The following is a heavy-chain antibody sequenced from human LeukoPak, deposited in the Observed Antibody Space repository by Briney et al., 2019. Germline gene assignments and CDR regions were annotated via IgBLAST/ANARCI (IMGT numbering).Heavy chain of an antibody. V-gene: IGHV3-7*05. CDR1: GFTFSSYW. Sequence: GGSLRLSCAASGFTFSSYWMTWVRQAPGTGLQWVANIKPDGGEKYYVDSVKGRFTISRDNAKNSLYLEMNSLRPEDTAVYYCASDRYSEKHSLYWGQGTLVTVSS. J-gene: IGHJ4*02. D-gene: IGHD5-12*01. CDR2: IKPDGGEK. CDR3: ASDRYSEKHSLY.